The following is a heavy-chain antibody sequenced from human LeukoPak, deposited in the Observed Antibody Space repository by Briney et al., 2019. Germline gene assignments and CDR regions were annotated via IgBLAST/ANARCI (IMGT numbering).Heavy chain of an antibody. Sequence: GGSLRLSCAASGFTFSSCWMHWVRQAPGKGLVWVSRINSDGSSTSYADSVKGRFTISRDNAKNTLYLQMNSLRAEDTAVYYCAREYCSGGSCLGDFDYWGQGTLVTVSS. CDR3: AREYCSGGSCLGDFDY. J-gene: IGHJ4*02. CDR2: INSDGSST. CDR1: GFTFSSCW. D-gene: IGHD2-15*01. V-gene: IGHV3-74*01.